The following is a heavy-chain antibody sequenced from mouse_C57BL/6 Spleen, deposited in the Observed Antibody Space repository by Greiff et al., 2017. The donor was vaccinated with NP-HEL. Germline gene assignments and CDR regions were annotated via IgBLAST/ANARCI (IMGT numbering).Heavy chain of an antibody. V-gene: IGHV5-4*03. CDR3: ARAGGHGNLLDY. Sequence: DVMLVESGGGLVKPGGSLKLSCAASGFTFSSYAMSWVRQTPEKRLEWVATISDGGSYTYYPDNVKGRFTISRDNAKNNLYLQMSHLKSEDTAMYYCARAGGHGNLLDYWGQGTTLTVSS. CDR1: GFTFSSYA. D-gene: IGHD2-1*01. CDR2: ISDGGSYT. J-gene: IGHJ2*01.